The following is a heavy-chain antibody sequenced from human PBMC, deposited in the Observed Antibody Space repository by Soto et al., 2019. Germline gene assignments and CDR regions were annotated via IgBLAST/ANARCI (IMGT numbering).Heavy chain of an antibody. J-gene: IGHJ4*02. D-gene: IGHD6-19*01. CDR2: ITGSGDST. Sequence: EVQLLESGGGLVQPGGSLRLSCAVSGFTFNSHAMSWVRQAPGKGLECVSSITGSGDSTYYADSVKGRFTISRDKSKSTRYLEMNSRGAEATAVYYCGQDLQFSGWLSAATFVYWGQGTQVTVSS. CDR1: GFTFNSHA. V-gene: IGHV3-23*01. CDR3: GQDLQFSGWLSAATFVY.